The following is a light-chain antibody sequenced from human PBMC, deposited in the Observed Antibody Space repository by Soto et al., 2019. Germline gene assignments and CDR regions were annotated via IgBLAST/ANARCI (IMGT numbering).Light chain of an antibody. CDR1: QSVSSN. V-gene: IGKV3-20*01. Sequence: EIVLTQSPGTLSVSPGERATLSCRASQSVSSNLAWCQQKPGQAPRLLMYGASRRATGIPDRFSGTGSETDFTPAIKRLEPEDFAVYYCQQYENSPITFGQGTRLEIK. CDR3: QQYENSPIT. CDR2: GAS. J-gene: IGKJ5*01.